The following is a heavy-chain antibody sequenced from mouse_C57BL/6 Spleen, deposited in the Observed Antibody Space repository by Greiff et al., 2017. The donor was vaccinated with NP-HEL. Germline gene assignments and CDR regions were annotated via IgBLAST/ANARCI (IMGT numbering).Heavy chain of an antibody. CDR3: ARTDYDGFYYAMDY. CDR1: GFTFSDYG. Sequence: EVQLVESGGGLVKPGGSLKLSCAASGFTFSDYGMHWVRQAPEKGLEWVAYISSGSSTIYYADTVKGRFTISRDNAKNTLFLQMTSLRSEDTAMYYCARTDYDGFYYAMDYWGQGTSVTVSS. V-gene: IGHV5-17*01. D-gene: IGHD2-4*01. CDR2: ISSGSSTI. J-gene: IGHJ4*01.